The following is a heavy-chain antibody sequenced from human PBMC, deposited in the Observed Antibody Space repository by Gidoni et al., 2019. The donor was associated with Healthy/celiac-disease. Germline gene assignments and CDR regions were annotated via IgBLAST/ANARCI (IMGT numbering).Heavy chain of an antibody. CDR1: GFTFSSYA. D-gene: IGHD1-26*01. V-gene: IGHV3-23*01. Sequence: EVQLLESGGGLVQPGGSLRLSCAASGFTFSSYAMSWVRQAPGKGLEWVSAISGSGGSTYYADSVKGRFTISRDNSKNTLYLQMNSLRAEDTAVYYCANAPMPVGATIIGYWGQGTLVTVSS. CDR2: ISGSGGST. CDR3: ANAPMPVGATIIGY. J-gene: IGHJ4*02.